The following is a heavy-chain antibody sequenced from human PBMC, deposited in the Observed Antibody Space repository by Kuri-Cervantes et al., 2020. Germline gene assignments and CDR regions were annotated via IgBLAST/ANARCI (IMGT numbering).Heavy chain of an antibody. CDR3: ARDRGGFYGSGSYYSLSAGWFDP. V-gene: IGHV3-23*01. J-gene: IGHJ5*02. Sequence: GESLKISCTASGFTFSDSAMNWVRQTPEKGLEWVSTISSTSTRTFYADSVKGRFTISRDNSNNVLFLQMDSLRVEDTAVYYCARDRGGFYGSGSYYSLSAGWFDPWGQGTLVTVSS. CDR2: ISSTSTRT. D-gene: IGHD3-10*01. CDR1: GFTFSDSA.